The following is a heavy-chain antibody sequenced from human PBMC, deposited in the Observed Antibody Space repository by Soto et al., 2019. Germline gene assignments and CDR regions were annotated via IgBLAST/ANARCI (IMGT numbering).Heavy chain of an antibody. Sequence: QVQLVQSGAEVKKPGASVKVSCKASGYTFTSYDINWVRQATGQGLEWMGWMNPNSGNTGYAQKFQGRVTMTRNTSISTAYMELSSLRSEDTAVYYCARATNYCSSTSCYLGIMDVWGQGTTVTVSS. CDR1: GYTFTSYD. J-gene: IGHJ6*02. CDR3: ARATNYCSSTSCYLGIMDV. V-gene: IGHV1-8*01. D-gene: IGHD2-2*01. CDR2: MNPNSGNT.